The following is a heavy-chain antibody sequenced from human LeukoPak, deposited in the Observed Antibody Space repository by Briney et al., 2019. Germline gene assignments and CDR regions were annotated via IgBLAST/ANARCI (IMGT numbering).Heavy chain of an antibody. D-gene: IGHD6-19*01. V-gene: IGHV1-24*01. CDR3: ARTPGIAVAGTGTDDY. CDR1: GYTLTELS. Sequence: ASVKVSCKVSGYTLTELSMHWVRQAPGKGLEWMGGFDPEDGETIYAQKFQGRVTMTEDTSTDTAYMELSSLRSEDTAVYYCARTPGIAVAGTGTDDYWGQGTLVTVSS. CDR2: FDPEDGET. J-gene: IGHJ4*02.